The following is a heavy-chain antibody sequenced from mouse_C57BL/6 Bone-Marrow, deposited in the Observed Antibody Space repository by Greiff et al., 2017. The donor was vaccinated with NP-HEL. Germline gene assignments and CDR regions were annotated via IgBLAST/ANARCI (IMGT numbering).Heavy chain of an antibody. D-gene: IGHD3-3*01. J-gene: IGHJ3*01. V-gene: IGHV1-54*01. CDR1: GYAFTNYL. Sequence: VQGVESGAELVRPGTSVKVSCKASGYAFTNYLIEWVKQRPGQGLEWIGVINPGSGGTNYNEKFKGKATLTADKSSSTAYMQLSSLTSEDSAVYFCAREGPNFVYWGQGTLVTVSA. CDR2: INPGSGGT. CDR3: AREGPNFVY.